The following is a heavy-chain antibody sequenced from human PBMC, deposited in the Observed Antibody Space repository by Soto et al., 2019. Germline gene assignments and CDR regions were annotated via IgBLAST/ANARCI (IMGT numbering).Heavy chain of an antibody. J-gene: IGHJ3*02. Sequence: PSETLSLTCTVSGGSISSYYWSWIRQPPGKGLEWIGYFYYSGSTNYNPSLKSRVTISVDTSKNQFSLKLSSVTAADTAVYYCAKGGWMLFDIWGHGTMVTVSS. V-gene: IGHV4-59*01. CDR1: GGSISSYY. D-gene: IGHD2-2*03. CDR3: AKGGWMLFDI. CDR2: FYYSGST.